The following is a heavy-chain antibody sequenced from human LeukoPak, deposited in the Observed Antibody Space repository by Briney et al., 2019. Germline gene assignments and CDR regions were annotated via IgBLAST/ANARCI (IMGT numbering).Heavy chain of an antibody. V-gene: IGHV1-69*13. CDR1: GGTFSSYA. Sequence: SVKVSCKASGGTFSSYAISWVRQAPGQGLEWMGGIIPIFGTANYAQKFQGRVTITADESASTAYMELISLRSEDTAVYYCARVEGYYYYMDVWGKGTTVTVSS. J-gene: IGHJ6*03. CDR2: IIPIFGTA. CDR3: ARVEGYYYYMDV. D-gene: IGHD5-24*01.